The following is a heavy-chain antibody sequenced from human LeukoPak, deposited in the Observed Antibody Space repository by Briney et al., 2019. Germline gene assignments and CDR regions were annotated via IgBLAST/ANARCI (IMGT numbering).Heavy chain of an antibody. Sequence: SETLSLTCTVSGGSVSSGSYYWSWIRQPPGKGLEWIGYIYYSGSTNYNPSLKSRVTISVDTSKNQFSLKLSSVTAADTAVYYCARGFVVEAYYYDSSGYTGFDYWGQGTLVTVSS. D-gene: IGHD3-22*01. CDR2: IYYSGST. CDR3: ARGFVVEAYYYDSSGYTGFDY. CDR1: GGSVSSGSYY. J-gene: IGHJ4*02. V-gene: IGHV4-61*01.